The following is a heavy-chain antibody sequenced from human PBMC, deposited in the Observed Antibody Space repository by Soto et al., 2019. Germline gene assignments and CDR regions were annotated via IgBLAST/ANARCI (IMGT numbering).Heavy chain of an antibody. J-gene: IGHJ4*02. D-gene: IGHD2-15*01. CDR1: GGSISSYY. V-gene: IGHV4-59*08. Sequence: QVQLQESGPGLVKPSETLSLTCTVSGGSISSYYWSWIRQPPGKGLEWIGYIHYSGSTNYNPSLKRRVTISLDTSQNPVPQKLSSLTAADAAVYYCARRWGSAADYWGQGTLVTVSS. CDR3: ARRWGSAADY. CDR2: IHYSGST.